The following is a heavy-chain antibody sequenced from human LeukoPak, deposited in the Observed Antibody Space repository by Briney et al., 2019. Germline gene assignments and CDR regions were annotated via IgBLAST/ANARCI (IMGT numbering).Heavy chain of an antibody. J-gene: IGHJ4*02. Sequence: GGSLRLPCSASGFPFSSYGMLWVRQAPGKALEGVAVISYYGSQKYYADYVKSRLTITRDNSTDTPYPQMNDRRAEDTAVHYCAKEGGAWGDSSGHFDYWGQGTLVTVSS. CDR3: AKEGGAWGDSSGHFDY. V-gene: IGHV3-30*18. CDR2: ISYYGSQK. D-gene: IGHD3-22*01. CDR1: GFPFSSYG.